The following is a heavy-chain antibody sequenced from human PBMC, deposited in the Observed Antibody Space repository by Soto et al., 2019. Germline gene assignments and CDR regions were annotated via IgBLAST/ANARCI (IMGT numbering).Heavy chain of an antibody. CDR1: GFTFSSYS. Sequence: GGSLRLSCAASGFTFSSYSMNWVRQAPGKGLEWVSYISSSSSTIYYADSVKGRFTISRDNAKNSLYLQMNSLRDEDTAVCYCARDGDYDFWSGSRGRNRYMDVWGKGTTVTVSS. CDR2: ISSSSSTI. D-gene: IGHD3-3*01. V-gene: IGHV3-48*02. CDR3: ARDGDYDFWSGSRGRNRYMDV. J-gene: IGHJ6*03.